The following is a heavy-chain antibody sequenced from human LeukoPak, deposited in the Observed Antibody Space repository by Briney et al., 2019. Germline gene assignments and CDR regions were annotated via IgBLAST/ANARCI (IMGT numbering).Heavy chain of an antibody. D-gene: IGHD3-10*01. Sequence: GGSLRLSCAASGFTFSSYAMSWVRQAPGKGLEWVSAISGSGGSTYYAGSVKGRFTISRDNSKNTLYLQMNSLRAEDTAVYYCAKAGGVYYGSGSYYILDYWGQGTLVTVSS. CDR3: AKAGGVYYGSGSYYILDY. V-gene: IGHV3-23*01. J-gene: IGHJ4*02. CDR1: GFTFSSYA. CDR2: ISGSGGST.